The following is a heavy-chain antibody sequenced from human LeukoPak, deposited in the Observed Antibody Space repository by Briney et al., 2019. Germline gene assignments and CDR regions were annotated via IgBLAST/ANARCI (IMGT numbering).Heavy chain of an antibody. J-gene: IGHJ4*02. CDR1: GFTFSDYY. CDR2: ISSSGSII. Sequence: GGSLRLSCVASGFTFSDYYMSWIRQAPGKGLEWVSSISSSGSIIYYADSVKGRFTISRDNAKNSLYLQMNSLRAEDTAVYYCARALFDYDRNFDYWGQGTLVTVSS. V-gene: IGHV3-11*01. CDR3: ARALFDYDRNFDY. D-gene: IGHD3-16*01.